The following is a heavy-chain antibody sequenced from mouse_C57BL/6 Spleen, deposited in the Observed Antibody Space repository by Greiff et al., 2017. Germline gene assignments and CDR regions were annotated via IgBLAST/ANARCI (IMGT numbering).Heavy chain of an antibody. CDR1: GYTFTSYT. V-gene: IGHV1-4*01. Sequence: VQLQQSGAELARPGASVKLSCKASGYTFTSYTMHWVKQRPGQGLEWIGYINPSSGYTKYNQTFQDKATLTADKSSSTAYMQLGSLTSEDSAVYYCARNHWDRFADWGQGTLGTVSA. CDR2: INPSSGYT. CDR3: ARNHWDRFAD. J-gene: IGHJ3*01. D-gene: IGHD4-1*01.